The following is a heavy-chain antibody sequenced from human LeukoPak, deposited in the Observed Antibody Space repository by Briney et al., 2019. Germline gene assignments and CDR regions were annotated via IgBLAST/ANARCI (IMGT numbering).Heavy chain of an antibody. CDR3: ARHVPDNWFDP. Sequence: SSETLSLTCSVSVGSISSTSYYWAWIRQPPGKGLEWIGSIYYSGSTYYNPSLESRVTISVDTSKSQFSLKLSSVTAADTSVYYCARHVPDNWFDPWGQGTLVTVSS. J-gene: IGHJ5*02. D-gene: IGHD2-2*01. V-gene: IGHV4-39*01. CDR2: IYYSGST. CDR1: VGSISSTSYY.